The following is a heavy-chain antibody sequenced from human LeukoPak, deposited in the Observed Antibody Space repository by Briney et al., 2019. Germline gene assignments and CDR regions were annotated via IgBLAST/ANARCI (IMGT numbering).Heavy chain of an antibody. D-gene: IGHD5-24*01. V-gene: IGHV3-7*03. CDR3: GKMATIKGYFDY. CDR1: GFTFSSYW. CDR2: IKEDGSEK. Sequence: PGGSLRLSCAASGFTFSSYWMSWVRQAPGKGLEWVANIKEDGSEKYYVDSVKGRFTISRDNAKNSLYLQMNSLRAEDTAVYYCGKMATIKGYFDYWGQGTLVTVSS. J-gene: IGHJ4*02.